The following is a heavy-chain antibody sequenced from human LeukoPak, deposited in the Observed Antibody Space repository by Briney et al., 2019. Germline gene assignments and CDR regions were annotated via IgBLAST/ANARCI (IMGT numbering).Heavy chain of an antibody. J-gene: IGHJ3*02. V-gene: IGHV5-51*01. CDR3: ASRGHSSSWYIAFDI. CDR2: IYPGDSDT. Sequence: GESLKISCKGSGYSFTSYWIGWVRQMPGKGLEWMGIIYPGDSDTRYSPSFQGQVTISADKSISTAYLQWSSLKASDTAMYYCASRGHSSSWYIAFDIWGQGTMVTVSS. CDR1: GYSFTSYW. D-gene: IGHD6-13*01.